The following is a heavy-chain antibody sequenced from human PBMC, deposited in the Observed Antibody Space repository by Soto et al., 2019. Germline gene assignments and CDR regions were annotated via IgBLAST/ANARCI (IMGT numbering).Heavy chain of an antibody. V-gene: IGHV3-30*03. Sequence: QVQLVESGGGVVQPGRSLRLSCAASGFIFRHYGMHWVRQAPGKGLEWAAVIAYDGTNAYYADSVKGRFTISRDNSNNALYLQMSSRRADDAAVYYCAERLTTSGSDVFDVWGLGTLVTVSS. CDR3: AERLTTSGSDVFDV. J-gene: IGHJ3*01. D-gene: IGHD1-1*01. CDR2: IAYDGTNA. CDR1: GFIFRHYG.